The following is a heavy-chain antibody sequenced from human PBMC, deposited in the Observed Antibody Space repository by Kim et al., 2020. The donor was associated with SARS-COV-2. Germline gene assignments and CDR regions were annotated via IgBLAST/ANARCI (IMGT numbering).Heavy chain of an antibody. CDR3: ARSFSGSYFGYDY. J-gene: IGHJ4*02. CDR2: ISYDGSHK. Sequence: GGSLRLSCAASGLTFNTYGMHWVRQAPGKGLEWVAVISYDGSHKYYVDSVKGRFTISRDNSKNTLYLQMNSLRIEDTAVYYCARSFSGSYFGYDYCGQGSLVTVSS. CDR1: GLTFNTYG. D-gene: IGHD1-26*01. V-gene: IGHV3-30*03.